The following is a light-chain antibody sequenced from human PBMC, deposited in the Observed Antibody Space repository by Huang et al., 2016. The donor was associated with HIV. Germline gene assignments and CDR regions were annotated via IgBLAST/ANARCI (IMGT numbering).Light chain of an antibody. J-gene: IGKJ5*01. CDR2: GAS. CDR3: QQYNNWPSIT. CDR1: QSVTS. Sequence: EIVMTQSPATLSVSPGERATLSCRASQSVTSLAWYQQKPGQTPRLLISGASTRATGIPARFSVSGSGTDFTLTISSLQSEDFAVYYCQQYNNWPSITFGQGTRLEIK. V-gene: IGKV3-15*01.